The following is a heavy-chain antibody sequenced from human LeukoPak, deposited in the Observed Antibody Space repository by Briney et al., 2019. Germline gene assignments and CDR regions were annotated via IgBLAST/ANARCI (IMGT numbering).Heavy chain of an antibody. Sequence: SVKVSCKASGGTFSSYAISWVRQAPGQGLEWMGGIIPIFGTANYAEKFQGRVTITTDESTSTAYMELSSLRSEETAVYYCARTAETIYYYDSSGYEPTFDYWGQGTLVTASS. CDR1: GGTFSSYA. CDR2: IIPIFGTA. CDR3: ARTAETIYYYDSSGYEPTFDY. D-gene: IGHD3-22*01. V-gene: IGHV1-69*05. J-gene: IGHJ4*02.